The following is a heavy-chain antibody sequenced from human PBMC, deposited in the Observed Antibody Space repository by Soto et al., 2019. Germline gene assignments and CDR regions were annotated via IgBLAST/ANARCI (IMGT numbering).Heavy chain of an antibody. D-gene: IGHD3-10*01. CDR2: INPYSGDT. CDR3: AREAGSGSYYTWNV. CDR1: GYAFTDYF. Sequence: GASVKVSCKASGYAFTDYFVHWVRQAPGRGLEWMGWINPYSGDTNYAQKFQGRITMTLDTSITTAYLELSLLTSDDTAIYYCAREAGSGSYYTWNVWGQGTKVPVYS. J-gene: IGHJ6*02. V-gene: IGHV1-2*02.